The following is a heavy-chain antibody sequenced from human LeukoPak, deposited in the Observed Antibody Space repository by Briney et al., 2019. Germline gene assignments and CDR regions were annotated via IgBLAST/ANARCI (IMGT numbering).Heavy chain of an antibody. D-gene: IGHD3-10*01. J-gene: IGHJ4*02. CDR3: AKERYYGSGSYPFDY. CDR2: ISWNSGSI. CDR1: GFTFDDHA. Sequence: GGSLRLSCAASGFTFDDHAMHWDRQAPGKGLEWVSGISWNSGSIGYADSVKGRFTISRDNAKNSLYLQMNSLRAEDTASYYCAKERYYGSGSYPFDYWGQGTLVTVSS. V-gene: IGHV3-9*01.